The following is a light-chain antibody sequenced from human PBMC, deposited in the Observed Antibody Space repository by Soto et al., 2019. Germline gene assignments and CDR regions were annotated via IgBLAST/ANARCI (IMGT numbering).Light chain of an antibody. V-gene: IGLV1-40*01. CDR2: VNI. Sequence: QSVLTQPPSVSGAPGQRVTISCTGSSSNIGAGYDVHWYQQLPGTAPKLLIYVNINRPSGVPDRFSGSKSGTSASLAITGLQAEDEADYYCQSYGSSLSVVFGGGTKVTVL. CDR3: QSYGSSLSVV. CDR1: SSNIGAGYD. J-gene: IGLJ2*01.